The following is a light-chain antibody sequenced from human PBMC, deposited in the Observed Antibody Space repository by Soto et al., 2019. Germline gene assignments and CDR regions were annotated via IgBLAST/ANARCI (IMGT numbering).Light chain of an antibody. CDR2: GAS. CDR1: QSVGSN. V-gene: IGKV3-15*01. CDR3: QQYNHWPVA. Sequence: EMVMTQSPATLSVSPGERATLSCRASQSVGSNLAWYQQKPGQAPSLLIYGASTRATGIPARFGGSGSGTEFTLTISSLQSEDFGVYYCQQYNHWPVAFGHGTKVEIK. J-gene: IGKJ1*01.